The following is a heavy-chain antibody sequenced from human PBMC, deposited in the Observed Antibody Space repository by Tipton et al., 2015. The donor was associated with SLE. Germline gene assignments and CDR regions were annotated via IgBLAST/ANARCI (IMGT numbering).Heavy chain of an antibody. V-gene: IGHV1-2*02. CDR2: INPNNGGT. J-gene: IGHJ3*01. Sequence: QLVQSGPEVKKPGASVKVSCKASGYTFSDYYMHWVRQAPGQGLEWMGWINPNNGGTNNAQKFQGRVTMTRDTSISTAYMELSRLRSDDTALYYCARQKRRDDYGDHFDAFDVWGQGIMVTVSS. D-gene: IGHD4-17*01. CDR3: ARQKRRDDYGDHFDAFDV. CDR1: GYTFSDYY.